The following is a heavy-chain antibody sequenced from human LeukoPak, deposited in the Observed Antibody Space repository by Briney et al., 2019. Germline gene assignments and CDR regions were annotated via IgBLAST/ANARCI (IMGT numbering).Heavy chain of an antibody. Sequence: PGGSLRLSCAASGFTFSTYVMNWVRQAPGKGLEWVAVISYDGSNKYYADSVKGRFTISRDNSKNTLYLQMNSLRAEDTAVYYCARDLYYYDSSGYPDYWGQGTLVTVSS. J-gene: IGHJ4*02. D-gene: IGHD3-22*01. CDR1: GFTFSTYV. CDR2: ISYDGSNK. CDR3: ARDLYYYDSSGYPDY. V-gene: IGHV3-30*04.